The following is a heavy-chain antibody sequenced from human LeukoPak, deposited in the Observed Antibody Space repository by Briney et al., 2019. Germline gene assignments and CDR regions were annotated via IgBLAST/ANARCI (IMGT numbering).Heavy chain of an antibody. V-gene: IGHV3-66*01. Sequence: GRSLRLSCAASGFTVSSNYMSWVRQAPGKGLEWVSVIYSGGSTYYADSVKGRFTISRDNSKNTLYLQMNSLRAEDTAVYYCASGGGSGSYYNAPFDYWGQGTLVTVSS. J-gene: IGHJ4*02. CDR3: ASGGGSGSYYNAPFDY. D-gene: IGHD3-10*01. CDR2: IYSGGST. CDR1: GFTVSSNY.